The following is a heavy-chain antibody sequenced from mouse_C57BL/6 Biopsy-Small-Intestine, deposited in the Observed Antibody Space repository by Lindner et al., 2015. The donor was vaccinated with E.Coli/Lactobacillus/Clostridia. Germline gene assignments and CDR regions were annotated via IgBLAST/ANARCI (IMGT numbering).Heavy chain of an antibody. D-gene: IGHD1-2*01. CDR1: GYTFPNYA. CDR2: INTKTGNP. J-gene: IGHJ1*01. V-gene: IGHV9-3*02. Sequence: VKVSCKPSGYTFPNYAVNWVRQAPGQGLEWMGWINTKTGNPDYAQGFTGRFVFSLDTSVSTTYLQISSLRAEDTAVYYCATDGSTATFDVWGQGDNGHRLF. CDR3: ATDGSTATFDV.